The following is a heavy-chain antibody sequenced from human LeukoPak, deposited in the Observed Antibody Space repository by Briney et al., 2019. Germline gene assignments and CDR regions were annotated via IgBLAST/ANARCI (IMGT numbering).Heavy chain of an antibody. CDR3: ARSYQHVAARFDY. CDR2: INPNSGGT. Sequence: ASVKVSCKASGYTFTGYYMHWVRQAPGQGLEWMGWINPNSGGTNYAQKFQGRVTMTRDTSISTAYMELSRLRSDDTAVYYCARSYQHVAARFDYWGQGTLVTVSS. CDR1: GYTFTGYY. D-gene: IGHD2-2*01. J-gene: IGHJ4*02. V-gene: IGHV1-2*02.